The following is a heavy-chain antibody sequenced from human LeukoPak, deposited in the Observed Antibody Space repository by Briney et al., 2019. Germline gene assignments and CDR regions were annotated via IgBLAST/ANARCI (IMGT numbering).Heavy chain of an antibody. J-gene: IGHJ5*02. Sequence: GGSLRLSCAASGFTFSGSAMHWVRQASGKGLEWVGRIRSKANSYATAYAASVKGRFTISRDDSKNTAYLQMNSLKTEDTAVYYCTTMGNWFDPWGQGTLVTVSS. D-gene: IGHD3-16*01. V-gene: IGHV3-73*01. CDR2: IRSKANSYAT. CDR1: GFTFSGSA. CDR3: TTMGNWFDP.